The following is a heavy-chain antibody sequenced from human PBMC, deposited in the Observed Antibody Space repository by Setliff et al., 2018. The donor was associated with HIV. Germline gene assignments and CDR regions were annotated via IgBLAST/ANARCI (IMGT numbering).Heavy chain of an antibody. V-gene: IGHV3-7*02. Sequence: GGSLRLSCAASGFLFHTYWMSWVRQAPGKGLEWVANIKEDGSEKYYADSAKGRFTISRDNAKNSLYLQMNSLRAEDTAVYYCARARKRPYDILTGYYIDYWGQGTLVTVSS. D-gene: IGHD3-9*01. CDR1: GFLFHTYW. J-gene: IGHJ4*02. CDR3: ARARKRPYDILTGYYIDY. CDR2: IKEDGSEK.